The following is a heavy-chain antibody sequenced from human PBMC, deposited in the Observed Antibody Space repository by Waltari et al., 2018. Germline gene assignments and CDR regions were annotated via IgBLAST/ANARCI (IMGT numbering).Heavy chain of an antibody. V-gene: IGHV4-39*07. CDR2: VYISGTT. CDR3: ARGGYYYDTLGDS. D-gene: IGHD3-22*01. Sequence: LQLQESGPGLVKASETLSLNRTVSDDATRYSSYFWGWIRQPPGKGLEWIGSVYISGTTCYNPSLKGRVTMSLETSKNQFSLKLKSVTAADTAVYYCARGGYYYDTLGDSWGQGTLVTVSS. CDR1: DDATRYSSYF. J-gene: IGHJ5*01.